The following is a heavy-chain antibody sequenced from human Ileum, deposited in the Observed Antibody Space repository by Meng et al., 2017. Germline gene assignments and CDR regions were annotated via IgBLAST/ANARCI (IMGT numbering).Heavy chain of an antibody. V-gene: IGHV4-59*08. D-gene: IGHD3-22*01. Sequence: QVQLPESAPGLVKPSETLALTCSVSGASISSHYWTWIRQPPGKGLEYIGYIYYRGGASYNPSLRSRVTMSVDTSKNQFSLNLSSVTAADTAVYYCARLLDSSDWGWFDPWGQGTLVTVSS. CDR2: IYYRGGA. CDR3: ARLLDSSDWGWFDP. CDR1: GASISSHY. J-gene: IGHJ5*02.